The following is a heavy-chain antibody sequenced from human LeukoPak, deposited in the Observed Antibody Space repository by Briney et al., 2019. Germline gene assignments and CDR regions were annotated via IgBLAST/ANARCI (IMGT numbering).Heavy chain of an antibody. J-gene: IGHJ5*02. CDR3: ARGYLLWFGESSFDP. CDR2: MNPNSGNT. D-gene: IGHD3-10*01. V-gene: IGHV1-8*02. CDR1: GYTFTGYY. Sequence: ASVKVSCKASGYTFTGYYMHWVRQAPGQGLEWMGWMNPNSGNTGYAQKFQGRVTMTRNTSISTAYMELSSLRSEDTAVYYCARGYLLWFGESSFDPWGQGTLVTVSS.